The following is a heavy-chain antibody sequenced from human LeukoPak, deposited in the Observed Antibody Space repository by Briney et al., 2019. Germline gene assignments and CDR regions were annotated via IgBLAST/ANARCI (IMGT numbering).Heavy chain of an antibody. V-gene: IGHV4-59*12. D-gene: IGHD4-17*01. J-gene: IGHJ5*01. CDR1: GGSISSYY. Sequence: PSETLSLTCTVSGGSISSYYWSWIRQPPGKGLEWIGYIYYSGSTNYNPSLKGRVTISVDTSKNQFSLKLSSVTAADTAVYYCARDQEVTNNWFDSWGQGTLVTVSS. CDR3: ARDQEVTNNWFDS. CDR2: IYYSGST.